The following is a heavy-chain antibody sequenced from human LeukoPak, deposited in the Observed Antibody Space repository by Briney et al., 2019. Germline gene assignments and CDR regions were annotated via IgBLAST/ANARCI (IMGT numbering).Heavy chain of an antibody. CDR1: GGSISSYY. CDR3: ARGEPAFSSGWYTYYFDY. CDR2: IYYSGTT. J-gene: IGHJ4*02. Sequence: SETLSLTCTVSGGSISSYYWSWIRQTPGKGLEWIGYIYYSGTTNYNPSLRSRVAISLDTSKNQFSLELSSVTAADTAVYYCARGEPAFSSGWYTYYFDYWGQGTLVTVSS. V-gene: IGHV4-59*01. D-gene: IGHD6-19*01.